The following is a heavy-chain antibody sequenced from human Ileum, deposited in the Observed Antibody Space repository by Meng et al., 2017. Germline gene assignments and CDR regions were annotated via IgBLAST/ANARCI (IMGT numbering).Heavy chain of an antibody. CDR3: ARDLTTVGARYYFDY. D-gene: IGHD4-23*01. CDR2: IKADGSEK. V-gene: IGHV3-7*01. Sequence: GESLKISCAASGFSFRSYWMTWVRQAPGKGLEWVANIKADGSEKYYVDYLKGRFTISRDNAKSSLYLQMDSLRAEDTALYYCARDLTTVGARYYFDYWGQGNLVTGAS. J-gene: IGHJ4*02. CDR1: GFSFRSYW.